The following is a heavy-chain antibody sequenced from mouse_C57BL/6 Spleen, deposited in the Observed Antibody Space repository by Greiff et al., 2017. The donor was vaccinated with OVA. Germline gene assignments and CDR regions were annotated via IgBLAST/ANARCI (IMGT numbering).Heavy chain of an antibody. Sequence: EVMLVESGGGLVQPGGSLKLSCAASGFTFSDYYMYWVRQTPEKRLEWVAYISNGGGSTYYPDTVKGRFTISRDNAKNTLYLQMSRLKSEDTAMYYCARQYDMDYWGQGPSVTVSS. CDR3: ARQYDMDY. CDR1: GFTFSDYY. CDR2: ISNGGGST. V-gene: IGHV5-12*01. J-gene: IGHJ4*01.